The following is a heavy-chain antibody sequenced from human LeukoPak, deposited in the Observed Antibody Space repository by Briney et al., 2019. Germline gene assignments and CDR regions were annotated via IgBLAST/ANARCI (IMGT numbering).Heavy chain of an antibody. J-gene: IGHJ4*02. CDR3: ARMPYSSRGQ. CDR1: GGSISSYY. Sequence: SETLSLTCTVSGGSISSYYWSWIRQPPGKGLEWLGYIYYSGSTNYNPSLKSRVTISVDTSKNQSSLKLSSVTAADTAVYYCARMPYSSRGQWGQGTLVTVSS. V-gene: IGHV4-59*01. CDR2: IYYSGST. D-gene: IGHD6-13*01.